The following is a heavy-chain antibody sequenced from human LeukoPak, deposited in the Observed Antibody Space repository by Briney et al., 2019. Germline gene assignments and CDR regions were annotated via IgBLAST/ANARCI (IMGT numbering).Heavy chain of an antibody. CDR1: GFTFSRYA. CDR3: AKVPSYFWSGYYTGPFDY. V-gene: IGHV3-23*01. Sequence: GGSLRLSCVASGFTFSRYAMCWVRQAPGKGLEWVSAISGSGGSTDYADSVKGRFTISRDNSKNTLYLQMNSLRVEDTAVYYCAKVPSYFWSGYYTGPFDYWGQGTLVTVSS. CDR2: ISGSGGST. J-gene: IGHJ4*02. D-gene: IGHD3-3*01.